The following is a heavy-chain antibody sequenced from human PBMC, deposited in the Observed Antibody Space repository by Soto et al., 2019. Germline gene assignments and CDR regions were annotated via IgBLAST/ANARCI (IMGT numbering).Heavy chain of an antibody. CDR3: ARLPGVRGVFDGFNV. V-gene: IGHV5-51*01. J-gene: IGHJ3*01. D-gene: IGHD3-10*01. CDR2: IYPGDSDT. CDR1: GYSFAGYW. Sequence: GESLKISCKGSGYSFAGYWIDWVRQMPGKGLDWMGVIYPGDSDTRYSPSFHGQVTISADKSISTAYLQWSSLKASDTAMYFCARLPGVRGVFDGFNVWGQGTMVTVSS.